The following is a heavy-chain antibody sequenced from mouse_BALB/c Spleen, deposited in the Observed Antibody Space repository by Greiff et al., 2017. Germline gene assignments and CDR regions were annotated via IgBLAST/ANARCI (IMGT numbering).Heavy chain of an antibody. Sequence: EVKLEESGGGLVQPGGSLRLSCATSGFTFTDYYMSWVRQPPGKALEWLGFIRNKANGYTTEYSASVKGRFTISRDNSQSILYLQMNTLRAEDSATYYCARDYYGSAMDYWGQGTSVTVSS. J-gene: IGHJ4*01. CDR3: ARDYYGSAMDY. CDR2: IRNKANGYTT. D-gene: IGHD1-1*01. CDR1: GFTFTDYY. V-gene: IGHV7-3*02.